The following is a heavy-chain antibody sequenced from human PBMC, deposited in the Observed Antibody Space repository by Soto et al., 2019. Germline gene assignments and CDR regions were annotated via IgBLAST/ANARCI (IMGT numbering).Heavy chain of an antibody. CDR1: GYTFSSYW. CDR2: IFPGDSDT. Sequence: PGESLKISCKGSGYTFSSYWIDWVRQMPGKGLEWMWGIFPGDSDTRYSPSFQGQVTISADKSINTVYLQWSSLKAADTAMYYCPGRGNSGYEYFDYWGLGTLVTVSS. CDR3: PGRGNSGYEYFDY. J-gene: IGHJ4*02. D-gene: IGHD5-12*01. V-gene: IGHV5-51*01.